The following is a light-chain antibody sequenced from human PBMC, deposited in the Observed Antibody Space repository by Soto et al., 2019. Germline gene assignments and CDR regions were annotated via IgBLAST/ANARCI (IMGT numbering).Light chain of an antibody. CDR3: QQHNNWPPWT. J-gene: IGKJ1*01. Sequence: VMTQSPATLSVSPGERATLSCRASQSVGTNLAWYQQKPGQAPRLLIYAASTRANGIPARFSGSGSGTEFTLTLSSLQSEDFGVYYCQQHNNWPPWTFGQGTRVEVQ. V-gene: IGKV3-15*01. CDR2: AAS. CDR1: QSVGTN.